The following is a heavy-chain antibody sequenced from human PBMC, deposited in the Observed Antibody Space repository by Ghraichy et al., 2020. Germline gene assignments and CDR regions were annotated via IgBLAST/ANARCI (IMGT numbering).Heavy chain of an antibody. CDR3: VRAERVRFRNSGAPAWSSSWFDP. D-gene: IGHD4-23*01. Sequence: SQTLSLTCTVSGGSVNSNNYYWSWIRQPPGKGLEWIGYIYYTGPTNYNPSLKSRVTISIDTSKNQLSLKLSSVTAADTAVYYCVRAERVRFRNSGAPAWSSSWFDPWGQGTLVTVSS. CDR2: IYYTGPT. CDR1: GGSVNSNNYY. V-gene: IGHV4-61*01. J-gene: IGHJ5*02.